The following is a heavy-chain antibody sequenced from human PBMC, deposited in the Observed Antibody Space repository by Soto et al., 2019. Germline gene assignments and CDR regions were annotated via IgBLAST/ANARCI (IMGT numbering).Heavy chain of an antibody. CDR1: GYTFTSYY. V-gene: IGHV1-46*01. D-gene: IGHD2-15*01. CDR3: ALECSNCYASYYYGMDV. J-gene: IGHJ6*02. CDR2: INPSGGST. Sequence: ASVKVSCKASGYTFTSYYMHWVRQAPGQGLEWMGIINPSGGSTSYAQKFQGRVTMTRDTSTSTVYMELSSLRSEDTAVYYCALECSNCYASYYYGMDVWSQGTTVTVSS.